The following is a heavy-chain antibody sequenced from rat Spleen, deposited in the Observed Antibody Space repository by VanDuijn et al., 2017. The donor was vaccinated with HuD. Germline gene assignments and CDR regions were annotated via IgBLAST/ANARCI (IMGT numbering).Heavy chain of an antibody. Sequence: EVQLVESGGGLVQPGRSLKLSCAASGFTFSSYWMYWIRQAPGKGLEWVSSITNTGDSTYYPDSVKGRFTISRDNAKSTLYLQMNSLRSEDTATYYCTRDWVYPFTYWGQGTLVTVSS. V-gene: IGHV5-31*01. J-gene: IGHJ3*01. CDR3: TRDWVYPFTY. D-gene: IGHD1-9*01. CDR1: GFTFSSYW. CDR2: ITNTGDST.